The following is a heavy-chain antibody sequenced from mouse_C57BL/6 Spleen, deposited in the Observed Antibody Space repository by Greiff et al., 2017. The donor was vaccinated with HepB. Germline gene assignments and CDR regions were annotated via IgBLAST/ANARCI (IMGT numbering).Heavy chain of an antibody. CDR1: GYTFTDYN. Sequence: EVQRVESGPELVKPGASVKIPCKASGYTFTDYNMDWVKQSHGKSLEWIGDINPNNGGTIYNQKFKGKATLTVDKSSSTAYMELRSLTSEDTAVYYCASDYGRGFAYWGQGTLVTVSA. J-gene: IGHJ3*01. V-gene: IGHV1-18*01. CDR3: ASDYGRGFAY. CDR2: INPNNGGT. D-gene: IGHD1-1*01.